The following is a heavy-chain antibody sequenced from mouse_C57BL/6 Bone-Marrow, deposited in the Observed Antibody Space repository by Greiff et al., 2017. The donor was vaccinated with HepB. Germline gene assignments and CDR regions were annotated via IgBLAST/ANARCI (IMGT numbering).Heavy chain of an antibody. CDR1: GYTFTSYW. J-gene: IGHJ2*01. Sequence: VPLQQPGAELVMPGASVKLSCKASGYTFTSYWMHWVKQRPGQGLEWIGEIDPSDSYTNYNQKFKGKSTLTVDKSSSTAYMQLSSLTSEDSAVYYCARPGVYYYGSSPYYFDYWGQGTTLTVSS. CDR3: ARPGVYYYGSSPYYFDY. CDR2: IDPSDSYT. V-gene: IGHV1-69*01. D-gene: IGHD1-1*01.